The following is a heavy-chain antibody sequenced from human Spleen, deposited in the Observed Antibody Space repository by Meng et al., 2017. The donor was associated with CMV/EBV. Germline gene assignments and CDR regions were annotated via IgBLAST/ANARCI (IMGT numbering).Heavy chain of an antibody. V-gene: IGHV4-34*01. Sequence: GLLHKWSAALLSPSNTMALACVGHRGSFSGYYGSLIRQAQWKGLECIGEINHRLSTNYHPSRKSRGTIAVDTSKNQFSLKLSSVTAADTAVYYCARGRVGRARYYFDYWGQGTLVTVSS. J-gene: IGHJ4*02. CDR1: RGSFSGYY. CDR2: INHRLST. CDR3: ARGRVGRARYYFDY. D-gene: IGHD3-10*01.